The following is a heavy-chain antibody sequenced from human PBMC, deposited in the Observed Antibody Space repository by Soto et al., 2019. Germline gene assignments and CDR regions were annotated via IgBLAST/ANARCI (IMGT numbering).Heavy chain of an antibody. CDR1: GGSFSGYY. CDR2: INHSGST. D-gene: IGHD6-19*01. CDR3: ARGGGVAVAGYYYYYYYGMDV. Sequence: SETLSLTCAVYGGSFSGYYWSWIRQPPGKGLEWIGEINHSGSTNYNPSLKSRVTISVDTSKNQFSLKLSSVTAADTAVYYCARGGGVAVAGYYYYYYYGMDVWGQGTTVTVSS. V-gene: IGHV4-34*01. J-gene: IGHJ6*02.